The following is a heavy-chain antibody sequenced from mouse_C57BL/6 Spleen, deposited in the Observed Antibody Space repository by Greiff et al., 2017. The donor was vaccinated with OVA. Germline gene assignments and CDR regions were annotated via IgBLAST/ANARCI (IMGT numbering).Heavy chain of an antibody. CDR3: ARKGTIYFDY. CDR2: IDPSDSET. Sequence: QVQLQQSGAELVRPGSSVKLSCKASGYTFTSYWMHWVKQRPIQGLEWIGNIDPSDSETHYNQKFKDKATLTVDKSSSTAYMQLSSLTSEDSAVYYCARKGTIYFDYWGQGTTLTVSS. J-gene: IGHJ2*01. D-gene: IGHD1-1*02. V-gene: IGHV1-52*01. CDR1: GYTFTSYW.